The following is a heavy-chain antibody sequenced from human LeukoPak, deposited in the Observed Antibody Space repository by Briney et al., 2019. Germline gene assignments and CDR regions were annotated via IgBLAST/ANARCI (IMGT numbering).Heavy chain of an antibody. Sequence: GSSVKVSCKASGGTFSSYAISWVRQAPGQGLEWMGWISGYNGNTNYAQKLQGRVTMTTDTSTNTAYMELRSLRSDDTAVYYCARGYYYDSSGNDYWGQGTLVTVSS. D-gene: IGHD3-22*01. CDR3: ARGYYYDSSGNDY. V-gene: IGHV1-18*01. CDR2: ISGYNGNT. J-gene: IGHJ4*02. CDR1: GGTFSSYA.